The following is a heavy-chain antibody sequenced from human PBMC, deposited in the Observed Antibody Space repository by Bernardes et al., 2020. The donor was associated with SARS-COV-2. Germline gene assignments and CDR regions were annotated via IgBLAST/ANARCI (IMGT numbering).Heavy chain of an antibody. D-gene: IGHD3-3*01. V-gene: IGHV4-31*03. J-gene: IGHJ5*02. CDR2: IYYSGST. Sequence: SETLSLTRTVSGGSISSGGYYWSWIRQHPGKGLEWIGYIYYSGSTYYNPSLKSRVTISVDTSKNQFSLKLSSVTAADTAVYYCASNPSLTIFGVVGWFDPWGQGTLVTVSS. CDR3: ASNPSLTIFGVVGWFDP. CDR1: GGSISSGGYY.